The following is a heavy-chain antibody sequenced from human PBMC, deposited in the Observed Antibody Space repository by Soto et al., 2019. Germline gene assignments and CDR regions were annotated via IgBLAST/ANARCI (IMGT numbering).Heavy chain of an antibody. Sequence: QITLTESGPTLVTPTQTLTLTCSFSGFSLTTSGVAVGWFRQPPGKAPEWLAFFYWNDDKRYSPSLRSRLTVTGDSSKNQVVLTLANVDPVDSGTYYCAHRPTSTDDFYFDYWGQGTLVTVSS. D-gene: IGHD2-21*02. V-gene: IGHV2-5*01. J-gene: IGHJ4*02. CDR2: FYWNDDK. CDR1: GFSLTTSGVA. CDR3: AHRPTSTDDFYFDY.